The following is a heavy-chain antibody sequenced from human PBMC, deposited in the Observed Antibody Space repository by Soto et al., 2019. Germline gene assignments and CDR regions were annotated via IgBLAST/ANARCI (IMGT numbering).Heavy chain of an antibody. V-gene: IGHV4-34*01. Sequence: SETLSLTCAVYGGSLSGYYWSWIRQPPGKGLEWIGEINHSGSTNYNPSLKSRVTISVDTSKNQFSLKLSSVTAADTAVYYCASAGLRYFDWLRKNYYYYMDVWGKGTTVTVSS. CDR3: ASAGLRYFDWLRKNYYYYMDV. D-gene: IGHD3-9*01. J-gene: IGHJ6*03. CDR2: INHSGST. CDR1: GGSLSGYY.